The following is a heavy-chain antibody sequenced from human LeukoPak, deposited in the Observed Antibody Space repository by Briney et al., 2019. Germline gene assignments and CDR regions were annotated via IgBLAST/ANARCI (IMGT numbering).Heavy chain of an antibody. D-gene: IGHD6-19*01. CDR2: ISYDGSNK. V-gene: IGHV3-30*18. J-gene: IGHJ4*02. Sequence: GRSLRLSCAASGFTFSSYGMHWVRQAPGKGLEWVAVISYDGSNKYYADSVKGRFTISRDNSKNTLYLKMKSLRAEDTAVYYCAKTGYSSGWYVTYFDYWGQGTLVTVSS. CDR1: GFTFSSYG. CDR3: AKTGYSSGWYVTYFDY.